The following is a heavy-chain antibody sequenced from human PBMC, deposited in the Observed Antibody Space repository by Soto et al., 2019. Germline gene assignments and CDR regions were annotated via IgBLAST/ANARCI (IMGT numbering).Heavy chain of an antibody. V-gene: IGHV1-3*01. D-gene: IGHD2-21*02. CDR2: INAGNGNT. J-gene: IGHJ4*02. CDR3: ARSIVVVTALDY. CDR1: GYTFTSYA. Sequence: GASVKVSCKASGYTFTSYAMQWVRRAPGQRLEWMGWINAGNGNTKYSQKFQGRVTITRDTSASTAYMELSSLRSEDTAVYYCARSIVVVTALDYGGQGTLVTVSS.